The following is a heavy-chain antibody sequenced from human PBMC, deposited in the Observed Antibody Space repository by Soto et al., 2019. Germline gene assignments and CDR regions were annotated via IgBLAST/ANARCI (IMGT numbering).Heavy chain of an antibody. CDR2: ISYDGSNK. V-gene: IGHV3-30*18. D-gene: IGHD2-2*01. CDR1: RFTFSSYG. Sequence: PAGTLRLSCAASRFTFSSYGMHWVRQAPGKGLEWVAVISYDGSNKYYADSVKGRSTISRDNSKNTLYLQMNSLRPEDTAVYYCAKVLGYCSSSSCSREAYCYYGMDVWGQGATVTVSS. CDR3: AKVLGYCSSSSCSREAYCYYGMDV. J-gene: IGHJ6*02.